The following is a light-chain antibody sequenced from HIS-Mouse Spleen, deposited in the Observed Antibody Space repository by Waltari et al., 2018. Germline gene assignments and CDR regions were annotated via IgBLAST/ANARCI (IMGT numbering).Light chain of an antibody. J-gene: IGKJ1*01. V-gene: IGKV1-17*01. CDR3: LQHNSYPRT. Sequence: DIQMTQSPSSLSASVGDRVTITCRASQGIRKDLGWYQQKPGKAPKRLIYAASSLQSGVPSRFSGSGSGTEFTLKISSLQPEDFATYYCLQHNSYPRTFGQGTKVEIK. CDR1: QGIRKD. CDR2: AAS.